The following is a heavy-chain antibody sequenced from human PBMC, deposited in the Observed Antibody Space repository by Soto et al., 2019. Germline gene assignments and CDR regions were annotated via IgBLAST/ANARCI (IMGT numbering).Heavy chain of an antibody. CDR1: GGTFSSYA. V-gene: IGHV1-69*01. CDR3: ARDCTNGVCSYSYGMDV. J-gene: IGHJ6*02. CDR2: IIPIFGTA. D-gene: IGHD2-8*01. Sequence: QVQLVQSGAEVKKPGSSVKVSCKASGGTFSSYAISWVRQAPGQGLEWMGGIIPIFGTANYAQKFQGRVTITADESTSTAYMELSSLRSEDTAVYYCARDCTNGVCSYSYGMDVWGQGTTVTVSS.